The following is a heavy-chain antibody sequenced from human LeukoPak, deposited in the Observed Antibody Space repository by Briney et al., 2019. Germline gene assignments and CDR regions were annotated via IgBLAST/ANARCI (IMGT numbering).Heavy chain of an antibody. CDR3: ARDDYYYDSSGYYPRAFDI. Sequence: SETLSLTCTVSGGSISSYYWSWIRQPAGKGLEWIGRIYTSGSTNYNPSLKSRVTMSVDTSKNQFSLKLSSVTAADTAVYYCARDDYYYDSSGYYPRAFDIWGQGTMVTVSS. V-gene: IGHV4-4*07. CDR2: IYTSGST. J-gene: IGHJ3*02. D-gene: IGHD3-22*01. CDR1: GGSISSYY.